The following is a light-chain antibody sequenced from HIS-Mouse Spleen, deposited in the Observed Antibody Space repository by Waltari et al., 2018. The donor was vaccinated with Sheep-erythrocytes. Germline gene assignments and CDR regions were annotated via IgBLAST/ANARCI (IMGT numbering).Light chain of an antibody. CDR1: SSDVGGYNY. J-gene: IGLJ2*01. CDR3: CSYAGSYTLV. CDR2: DVS. V-gene: IGLV2-11*01. Sequence: QSALTQPRSVSGSPGQSVTISCTGTSSDVGGYNYFPWYQQHPSKAPKLMIYDVSKRTSGVPARFSGSKSGNTASRTISGLHAEDEADYYCCSYAGSYTLVFGGGTKLTVL.